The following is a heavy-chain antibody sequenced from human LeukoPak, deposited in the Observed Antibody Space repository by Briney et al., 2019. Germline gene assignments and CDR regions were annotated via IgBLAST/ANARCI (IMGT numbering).Heavy chain of an antibody. CDR1: GYTFPSYG. J-gene: IGHJ3*02. CDR3: ARDGPYYGSGRGSAFDI. V-gene: IGHV1-18*01. D-gene: IGHD3-10*01. CDR2: ISAYNGNT. Sequence: ASVKVSCKASGYTFPSYGISWVRQAPGQGLEWMGWISAYNGNTNYAQKLQGRVTMTTDTSTSTAYMGLRSLRSDDTAVYYCARDGPYYGSGRGSAFDIWGQGTMVTVSS.